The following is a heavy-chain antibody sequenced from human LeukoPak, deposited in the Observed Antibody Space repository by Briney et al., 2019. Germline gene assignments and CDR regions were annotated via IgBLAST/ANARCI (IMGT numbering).Heavy chain of an antibody. J-gene: IGHJ6*03. D-gene: IGHD3-22*01. CDR1: GGSISSYY. CDR2: IYYSGST. Sequence: AETLSLTCTVSGGSISSYYWSWIRQPPGKGLEWIGYIYYSGSTNYNPSLQSRVTISVDTSKNQFSLKLSSVTAADTAVYYCARVRDSSGYDYYYYMDVWGKGTTVTVSS. CDR3: ARVRDSSGYDYYYYMDV. V-gene: IGHV4-59*01.